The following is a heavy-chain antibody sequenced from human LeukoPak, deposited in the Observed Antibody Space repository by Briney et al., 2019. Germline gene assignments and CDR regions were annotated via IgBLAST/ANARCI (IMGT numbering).Heavy chain of an antibody. CDR3: ARLSSTSCYSCYDYGMDV. V-gene: IGHV4-34*01. CDR1: GGSFSGYY. D-gene: IGHD2-2*01. CDR2: INHSGST. Sequence: SETLSLACAVYGGSFSGYYWSWIRLPPGKGLEWIGEINHSGSTNYNPSLKSRVTISVDTSKNQFSLKLSSVTAADTAVYYCARLSSTSCYSCYDYGMDVWGQGTTVTVSS. J-gene: IGHJ6*02.